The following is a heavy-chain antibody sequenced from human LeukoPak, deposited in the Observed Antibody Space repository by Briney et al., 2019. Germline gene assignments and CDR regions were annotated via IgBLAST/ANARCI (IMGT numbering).Heavy chain of an antibody. CDR1: GGSISSYY. Sequence: SETLSLTCTVSGGSISSYYWSWIRQPPGKGLEWIGYIYYSGSTNYNPSLKSRVTISIDTSKNQFSLKLSSVTAADTAVYYCARGCSSGWFLFDYWGQGTLVTVSS. V-gene: IGHV4-59*01. D-gene: IGHD6-19*01. J-gene: IGHJ4*02. CDR2: IYYSGST. CDR3: ARGCSSGWFLFDY.